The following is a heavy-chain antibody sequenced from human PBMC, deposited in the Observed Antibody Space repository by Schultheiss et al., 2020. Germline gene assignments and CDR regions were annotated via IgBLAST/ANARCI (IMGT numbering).Heavy chain of an antibody. CDR1: GYSISSGYY. CDR2: INHSGST. CDR3: ARALPSIYGSGYYYYYGMDV. J-gene: IGHJ6*02. V-gene: IGHV4-34*01. D-gene: IGHD3-10*01. Sequence: SETLSLTCAVSGYSISSGYYWNWIRQPPGKGLEWIGEINHSGSTNYNPSLKSRVTISVDTSKNQFSLKLSSVTAADTAVYYCARALPSIYGSGYYYYYGMDVWGQGTTVTV.